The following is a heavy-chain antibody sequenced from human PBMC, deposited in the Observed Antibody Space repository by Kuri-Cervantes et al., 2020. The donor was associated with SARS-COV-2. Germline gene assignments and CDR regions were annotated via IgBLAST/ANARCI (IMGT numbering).Heavy chain of an antibody. J-gene: IGHJ5*02. Sequence: GGSLRPSCTASGFTFGDYAMSWVRQAPGKGLEWVGFIRSKAYGGTTEYAASVKGRFTISRDDSKSIAYLQMNSLKTEDTAVYYCTRTTAMATPWGQGTLVTVSS. CDR1: GFTFGDYA. CDR2: IRSKAYGGTT. V-gene: IGHV3-49*04. CDR3: TRTTAMATP. D-gene: IGHD5-18*01.